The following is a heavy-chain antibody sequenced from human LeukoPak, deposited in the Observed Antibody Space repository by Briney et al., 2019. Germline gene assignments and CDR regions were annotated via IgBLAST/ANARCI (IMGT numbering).Heavy chain of an antibody. CDR3: ARDWRGLLIHRRGFDY. J-gene: IGHJ4*02. CDR1: GFTFSRYW. CDR2: INQDESAR. V-gene: IGHV3-7*01. D-gene: IGHD3-3*01. Sequence: GGSLRLSCAASGFTFSRYWMSWVRQAPGKGLEWVASINQDESARFYVDSVKGRFTISRDNAKNSLFLQMNSLRAEDTAVYYCARDWRGLLIHRRGFDYWGQGTLVTVSS.